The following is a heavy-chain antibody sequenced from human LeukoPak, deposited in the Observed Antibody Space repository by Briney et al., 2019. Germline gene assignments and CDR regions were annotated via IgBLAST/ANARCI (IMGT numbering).Heavy chain of an antibody. V-gene: IGHV3-23*01. CDR3: AKLGWFGELGPDY. Sequence: GGSLRLSCVASGFTFSSYAMSWVRQAPGKGLEWVSAISGSGGSTYYADSVKGRFTISRDNSKNTLYLQMNSLRAEDTAVYYCAKLGWFGELGPDYWGQGTLVTVSS. D-gene: IGHD3-10*01. CDR1: GFTFSSYA. CDR2: ISGSGGST. J-gene: IGHJ4*02.